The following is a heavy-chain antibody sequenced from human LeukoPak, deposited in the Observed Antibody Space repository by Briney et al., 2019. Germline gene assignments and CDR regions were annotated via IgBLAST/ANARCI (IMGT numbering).Heavy chain of an antibody. CDR1: GGSISSGDYY. CDR2: SYYSGST. Sequence: SQTLSLTCTVSGGSISSGDYYWSWIRQPPGKGLEWIGYSYYSGSTYYNPSLKSRVTLSVDTSKNQFSLTLSSVTAADTAVYYCARWTGLSDAFDIWGQGTMVTVSS. J-gene: IGHJ3*02. CDR3: ARWTGLSDAFDI. V-gene: IGHV4-30-4*08. D-gene: IGHD3/OR15-3a*01.